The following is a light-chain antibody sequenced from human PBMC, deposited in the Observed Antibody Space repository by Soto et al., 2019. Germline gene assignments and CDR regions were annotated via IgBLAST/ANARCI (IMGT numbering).Light chain of an antibody. Sequence: QSALTQPASVSGSPGHSITISCTGTSSDVGSYNLVSWYQHHPGKAPKLIIYEVSKRPSGVSNRFSGSKSGNTASLTISGLQAEDEADYHCCSYAGSSTYVFGTGTKVTVL. CDR3: CSYAGSSTYV. CDR2: EVS. V-gene: IGLV2-23*02. J-gene: IGLJ1*01. CDR1: SSDVGSYNL.